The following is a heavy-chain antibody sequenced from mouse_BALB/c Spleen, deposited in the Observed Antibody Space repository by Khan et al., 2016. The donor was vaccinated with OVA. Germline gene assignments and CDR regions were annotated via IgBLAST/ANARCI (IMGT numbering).Heavy chain of an antibody. Sequence: EVQLQESGPGLVNPSQSLSLTCSVSGYSITSGYFWSWIRQFPGYRLEWMGYISYDGSNKYNPSLKNRISITRDTSKKQFFLKLNSVTTGDTATYYCASKSYGKGAYWGQGTLVTVSA. CDR1: GYSITSGYF. CDR3: ASKSYGKGAY. CDR2: ISYDGSN. D-gene: IGHD2-1*01. J-gene: IGHJ3*01. V-gene: IGHV3-6*02.